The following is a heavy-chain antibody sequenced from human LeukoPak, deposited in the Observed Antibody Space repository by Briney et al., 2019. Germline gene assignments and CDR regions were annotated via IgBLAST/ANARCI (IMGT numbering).Heavy chain of an antibody. V-gene: IGHV3-23*01. Sequence: GGSLRLSCAASGFTFSSYAMSWVRQAPGKGLEWVSAISGSGGSTYYADSVKGRLTISRDNSKNTLYLQMNSLRAEDTAVYYCAKDRALEAVAGLTKYFDLWGRGTLVTVSS. CDR3: AKDRALEAVAGLTKYFDL. CDR1: GFTFSSYA. J-gene: IGHJ2*01. D-gene: IGHD6-19*01. CDR2: ISGSGGST.